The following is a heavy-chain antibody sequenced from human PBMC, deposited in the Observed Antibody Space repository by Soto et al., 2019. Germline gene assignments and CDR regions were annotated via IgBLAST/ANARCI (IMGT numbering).Heavy chain of an antibody. D-gene: IGHD3-3*01. Sequence: GGSLRLSCAASGFTVSSNYMSWVRQAPGKGLEWVSVIYSGGSTYYADSVKGRFTISRDNSKNTLYLQMNSLRAEDTAVYYCTRAPLKSGHPPYYYYYMDVWGKGTTVTVSS. J-gene: IGHJ6*03. CDR1: GFTVSSNY. CDR3: TRAPLKSGHPPYYYYYMDV. V-gene: IGHV3-66*01. CDR2: IYSGGST.